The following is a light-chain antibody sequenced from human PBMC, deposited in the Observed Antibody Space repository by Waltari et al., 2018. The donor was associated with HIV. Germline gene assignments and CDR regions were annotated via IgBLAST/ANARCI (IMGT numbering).Light chain of an antibody. CDR2: KAS. Sequence: DIQMTQSPSTLAAFVGDRVRISCRASQTINTWLAWYQQKPGGPPKLLIYKASILKVGVPTRFSGSGWGTEFTLTIDSLQPDDFATYYCQQYQTDPSFGQGTRL. CDR1: QTINTW. CDR3: QQYQTDPS. V-gene: IGKV1-5*03. J-gene: IGKJ5*01.